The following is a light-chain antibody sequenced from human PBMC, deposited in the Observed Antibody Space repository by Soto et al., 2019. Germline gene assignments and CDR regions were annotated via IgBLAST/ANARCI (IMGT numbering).Light chain of an antibody. Sequence: EIVLTQSPGNLSLSPGERATLSCRASQSVTNNKLAWYQQKPGQAPRLLIYDASGRTTGSPDRFSGSGSGADFTLTISRLEPEDFAVYYCQQYGSSPITFGQGTRLEIK. V-gene: IGKV3-20*01. CDR2: DAS. J-gene: IGKJ5*01. CDR3: QQYGSSPIT. CDR1: QSVTNNK.